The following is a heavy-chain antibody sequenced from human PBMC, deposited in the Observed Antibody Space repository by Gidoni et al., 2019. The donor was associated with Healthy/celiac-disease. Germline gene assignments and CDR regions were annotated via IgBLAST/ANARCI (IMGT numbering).Heavy chain of an antibody. J-gene: IGHJ6*02. D-gene: IGHD3-10*01. CDR3: AKNLMVRGRFYYYGMDV. CDR2: ISWNSGSI. Sequence: VQLVESGGGLVQPGRSLRLSCAASGFTFDDSAMHWVRQAPGQGLEWVSGISWNSGSIGYADSVKGRFTISRDNAKNSLYLQMNSLRAEDTALYYCAKNLMVRGRFYYYGMDVWGQGTTVTVSS. CDR1: GFTFDDSA. V-gene: IGHV3-9*01.